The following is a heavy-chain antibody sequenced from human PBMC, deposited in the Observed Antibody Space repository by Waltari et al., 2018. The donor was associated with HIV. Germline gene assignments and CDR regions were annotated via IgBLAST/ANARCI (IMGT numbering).Heavy chain of an antibody. CDR3: ARRYDSGTNIAGY. V-gene: IGHV1-8*01. CDR1: GYTFTSYD. J-gene: IGHJ4*02. Sequence: QVQLVQSGAEVKKPGASVKVSCKASGYTFTSYDINWVRQATGQGHEWMGWMNPNSGNTGYAQKFQGRVTMTRNTSISTAYMELSGLRAEDTAVYYCARRYDSGTNIAGYWGQGTLVTVSS. CDR2: MNPNSGNT. D-gene: IGHD3-10*01.